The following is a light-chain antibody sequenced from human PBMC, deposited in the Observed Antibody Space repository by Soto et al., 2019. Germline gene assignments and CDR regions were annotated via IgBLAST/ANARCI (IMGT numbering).Light chain of an antibody. V-gene: IGLV2-23*02. CDR1: SSDVGSYNL. CDR3: CSYAGSSTYV. J-gene: IGLJ1*01. CDR2: EVS. Sequence: QSALTQPASVSGSPGQSITISCTGTSSDVGSYNLVSWYQQHPGKAPKLMIYEVSKRPSGVSNRFSGSKSGNTASLTFFGLQAEDEADYYCCSYAGSSTYVFGTGTKVTVL.